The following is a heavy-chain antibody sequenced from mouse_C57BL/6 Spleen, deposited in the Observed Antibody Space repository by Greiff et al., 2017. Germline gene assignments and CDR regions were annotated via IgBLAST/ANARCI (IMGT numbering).Heavy chain of an antibody. CDR2: ISSGGDYI. Sequence: EVQLVESGEGLVKPGGSLKLSCAASGFTFSSYAMSWVRQTPEKRLEWVAYISSGGDYIYYADTVKGRFTISRDNARNTLYLQMSSLKSEDTAMYYCTRDGDYYGNYAMDYWGQGTSVTVSS. J-gene: IGHJ4*01. V-gene: IGHV5-9-1*02. CDR1: GFTFSSYA. D-gene: IGHD1-1*01. CDR3: TRDGDYYGNYAMDY.